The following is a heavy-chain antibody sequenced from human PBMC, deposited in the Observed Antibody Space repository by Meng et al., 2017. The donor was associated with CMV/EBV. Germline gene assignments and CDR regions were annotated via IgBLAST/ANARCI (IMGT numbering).Heavy chain of an antibody. D-gene: IGHD3-10*01. Sequence: GGSLRLSCAASGFTFSSYAMHWVRQAPGKGLEWVAVISYDGSNKYYADSVKGRFTISRDNAKNSLYLQMNSLRAEDTAVYYCARDLIGARNFDYWGQGTLVTVSS. CDR2: ISYDGSNK. CDR1: GFTFSSYA. CDR3: ARDLIGARNFDY. V-gene: IGHV3-30-3*01. J-gene: IGHJ4*02.